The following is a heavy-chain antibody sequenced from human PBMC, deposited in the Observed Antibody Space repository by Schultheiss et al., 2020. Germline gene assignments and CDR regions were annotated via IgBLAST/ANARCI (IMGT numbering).Heavy chain of an antibody. D-gene: IGHD5-18*01. Sequence: ASVKVSCKASGYTFSRYAITWVRQAPGQGLEWMGGIIPIFGTANYAQKFQGRVTMTTDTSTSTAYMELRSLRSDDTAVYYCARTIVDTDACDIWGQGPMVTVAS. CDR2: IIPIFGTA. CDR3: ARTIVDTDACDI. V-gene: IGHV1-18*01. J-gene: IGHJ3*02. CDR1: GYTFSRYA.